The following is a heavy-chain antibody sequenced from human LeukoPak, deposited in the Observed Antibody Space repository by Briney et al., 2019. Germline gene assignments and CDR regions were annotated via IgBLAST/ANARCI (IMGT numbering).Heavy chain of an antibody. D-gene: IGHD3-10*01. V-gene: IGHV1-2*02. CDR2: VNPNSGGT. CDR1: GYTFTGYY. Sequence: GASVKVSCKASGYTFTGYYMHWVRQAPGQGLERMGWVNPNSGGTNYARKCQGRVTMTRDPSISTADMELSRRRSDDTAVYYCLFGDWGAFDIWGQGTMVTVSS. J-gene: IGHJ3*02. CDR3: LFGDWGAFDI.